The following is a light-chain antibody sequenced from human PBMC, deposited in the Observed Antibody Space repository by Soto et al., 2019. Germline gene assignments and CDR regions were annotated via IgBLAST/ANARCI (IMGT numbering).Light chain of an antibody. CDR2: RNN. V-gene: IGLV1-47*01. CDR1: SSNIGSNY. Sequence: QSVLTQPPSASGTPGQRVTISCSGSSSNIGSNYVYRYQQLPGTAPKLLIYRNNQRPSGVPDRFSGSKSGTSASLAISGLRSEDEADCYCAAWDDSLSGYVFGTGTKVTV. CDR3: AAWDDSLSGYV. J-gene: IGLJ1*01.